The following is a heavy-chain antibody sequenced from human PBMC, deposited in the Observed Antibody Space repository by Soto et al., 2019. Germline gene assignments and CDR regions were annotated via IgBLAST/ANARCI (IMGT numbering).Heavy chain of an antibody. CDR3: ARQFDYDTSGYYYAY. J-gene: IGHJ4*02. D-gene: IGHD3-22*01. CDR1: GGSFSKYA. CDR2: IIPLFGTA. Sequence: QVQLVQSGAEVKKPGSSVKVSCKASGGSFSKYAIDWVRQAPGQGLEWMGGIIPLFGTANYAQKFQARVTITADEAASTAYMELRSLRYEDTAVYYCARQFDYDTSGYYYAYWGQGTLVTVSS. V-gene: IGHV1-69*01.